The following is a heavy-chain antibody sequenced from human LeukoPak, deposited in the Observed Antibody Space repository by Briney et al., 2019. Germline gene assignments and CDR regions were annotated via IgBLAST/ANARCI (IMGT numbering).Heavy chain of an antibody. Sequence: GRSLRLSCAASGFTFIIYGMSSVRQGPGGGLEWGSGISRSGGSTYYADSVTRRFTISRANSKNTLYLQMNSMRGEDTAVYYCAKDRRVRRLLDYYYMDVWGKGTTVTISS. CDR1: GFTFIIYG. CDR2: ISRSGGST. CDR3: AKDRRVRRLLDYYYMDV. J-gene: IGHJ6*03. D-gene: IGHD4-23*01. V-gene: IGHV3-23*01.